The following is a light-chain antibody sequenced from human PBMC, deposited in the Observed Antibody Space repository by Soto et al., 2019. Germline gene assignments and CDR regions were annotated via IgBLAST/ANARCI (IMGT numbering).Light chain of an antibody. CDR2: DVS. V-gene: IGLV2-14*01. J-gene: IGLJ2*01. Sequence: QAVVTQPASVSGSPGQSITISCTGASSDVVDYKYVSWYQHHQGKAPKLMIYDVSNRPSGISSRFSGSRSGNTASLTISGLQAEDEADYYCSSYTGSNTLVFGGGTKLTVL. CDR1: SSDVVDYKY. CDR3: SSYTGSNTLV.